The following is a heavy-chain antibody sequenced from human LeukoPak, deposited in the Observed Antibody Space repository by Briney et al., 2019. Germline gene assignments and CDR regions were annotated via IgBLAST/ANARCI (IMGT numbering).Heavy chain of an antibody. CDR1: GGSISSSTYY. CDR3: ARDRDFGGAAFDI. CDR2: IYYSGST. J-gene: IGHJ3*02. V-gene: IGHV4-39*07. Sequence: PSETLSLTCTVSGGSISSSTYYWGWIRQPPGKGLEWIGSIYYSGSTYYNPSLKSRVTISLDTSKNQFSLKLSSVTAADTAVYYCARDRDFGGAAFDIWGQGTMVTVSS. D-gene: IGHD3-10*01.